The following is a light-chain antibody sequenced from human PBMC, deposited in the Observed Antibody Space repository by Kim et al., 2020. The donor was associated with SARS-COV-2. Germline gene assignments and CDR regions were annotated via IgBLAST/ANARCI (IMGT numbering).Light chain of an antibody. J-gene: IGLJ3*02. Sequence: VSPGRTAIITCSGDKVGDKYACWYQQKPGQSPVLVIYQDNKRPSGIPDRFSGSNSGNTATLTISGTQAVDEADYYCQAWDSSTAVFGGGTQLTVL. CDR3: QAWDSSTAV. CDR2: QDN. V-gene: IGLV3-1*01. CDR1: KVGDKY.